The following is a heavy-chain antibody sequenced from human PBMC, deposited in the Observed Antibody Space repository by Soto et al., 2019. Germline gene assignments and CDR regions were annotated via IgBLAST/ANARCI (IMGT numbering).Heavy chain of an antibody. CDR2: ISYDGRNK. CDR3: VKQSGWGGYFYVGSGGPFDY. CDR1: GFTFSTYA. J-gene: IGHJ4*02. V-gene: IGHV3-30*18. Sequence: GGSLRLSCAASGFTFSTYAMHWVRQAPGKGLEWVAVISYDGRNKYYADSVKGRFTISRDNSKHTLYLQMNSLRPADTAVYYSVKQSGWGGYFYVGSGGPFDYGGQGALVTVSS. D-gene: IGHD3-10*01.